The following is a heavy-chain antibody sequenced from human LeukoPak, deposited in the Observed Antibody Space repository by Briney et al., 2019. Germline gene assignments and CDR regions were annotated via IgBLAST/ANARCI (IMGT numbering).Heavy chain of an antibody. CDR2: IYYSGST. V-gene: IGHV4-61*01. Sequence: SQTLSLTCTVSGGSISSGSDYWSWIRQPPGKGLEWIGYIYYSGSTNYNPSLKSRVTISVDTSKNQFSLKLSSVTAADTAVYYCARERYSSGWYDYWGQGTLVTVSS. CDR1: GGSISSGSDY. CDR3: ARERYSSGWYDY. J-gene: IGHJ4*02. D-gene: IGHD6-19*01.